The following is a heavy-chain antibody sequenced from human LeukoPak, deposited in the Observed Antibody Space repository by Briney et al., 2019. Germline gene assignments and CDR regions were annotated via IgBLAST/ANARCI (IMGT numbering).Heavy chain of an antibody. CDR2: ISSSSSYT. D-gene: IGHD6-19*01. CDR1: AFTFSDYW. CDR3: ARGGVGSGLGY. Sequence: GGSLRLSCTASAFTFSDYWMDWVRQAPGKGLEWVSYISSSSSYTNYADSVKGRFTISRDSAKNSLYLQMNSLRAEDTAVYYCARGGVGSGLGYWGQGTLVTVSS. J-gene: IGHJ4*02. V-gene: IGHV3-11*06.